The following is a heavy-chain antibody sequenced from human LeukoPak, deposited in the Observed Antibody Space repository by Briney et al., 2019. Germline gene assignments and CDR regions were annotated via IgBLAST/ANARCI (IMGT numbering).Heavy chain of an antibody. CDR1: GFTFSRYW. Sequence: GGSLRLSCVASGFTFSRYWMHWVRHAPGKGLVWVSRINSDGRSTNYADSVKGRFSISRDNAENTLYLQMNSLRVEDTAVYYCARDGPRYSSGWYNWFDPWGQGTLVTVSS. D-gene: IGHD6-19*01. J-gene: IGHJ5*02. CDR2: INSDGRST. CDR3: ARDGPRYSSGWYNWFDP. V-gene: IGHV3-74*01.